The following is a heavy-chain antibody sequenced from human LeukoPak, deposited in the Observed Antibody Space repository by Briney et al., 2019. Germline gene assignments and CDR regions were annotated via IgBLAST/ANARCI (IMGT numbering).Heavy chain of an antibody. CDR2: IYHSGST. D-gene: IGHD3-3*01. V-gene: IGHV4-38-2*02. CDR3: ARGDYDFWSGQYYFDY. Sequence: SETLSLTCTVSGYSISSGYYWGWIRQPPGKGLEWIGSIYHSGSTYYNPSLKSRVTISVDTSKNQFSLKLSSVTAADTAVYYCARGDYDFWSGQYYFDYWGQGTLVTVSS. CDR1: GYSISSGYY. J-gene: IGHJ4*02.